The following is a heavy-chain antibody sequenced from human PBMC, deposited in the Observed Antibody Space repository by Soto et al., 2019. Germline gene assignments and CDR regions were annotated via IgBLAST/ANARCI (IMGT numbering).Heavy chain of an antibody. D-gene: IGHD3-22*01. CDR3: AREGSSSGPDYEY. J-gene: IGHJ4*02. Sequence: EVQLVESGGGLVQPGGSLRLSCAAYGFSFSDYYINWVRQAPGKGLEWVGRTRNKASSYTTDYAAFVKGRFTISRDDSKNLIYLQMNSLKTAETAVYFCAREGSSSGPDYEYWGQGTLVTVSS. CDR2: TRNKASSYTT. V-gene: IGHV3-72*01. CDR1: GFSFSDYY.